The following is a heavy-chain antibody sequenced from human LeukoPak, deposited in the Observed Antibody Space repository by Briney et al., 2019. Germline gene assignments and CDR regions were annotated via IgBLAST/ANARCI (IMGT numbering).Heavy chain of an antibody. CDR2: IYYSGST. Sequence: SETLSLTCTVSGGSISSGGYYWSWIRQHPGKGLEWIGYIYYSGSTYYNPSLKSRVTISVDTSKNQFSLKLSSVTAADTAVYYCARAPYYDFWSGYRQWDNWFDPWGQGTLVTVSS. D-gene: IGHD3-3*01. CDR3: ARAPYYDFWSGYRQWDNWFDP. J-gene: IGHJ5*02. CDR1: GGSISSGGYY. V-gene: IGHV4-31*03.